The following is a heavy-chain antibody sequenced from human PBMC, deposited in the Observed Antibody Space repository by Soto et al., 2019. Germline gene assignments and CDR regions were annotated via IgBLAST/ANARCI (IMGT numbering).Heavy chain of an antibody. J-gene: IGHJ4*02. CDR3: AKVYTYYDFWGGYDY. Sequence: QVQLVESGGGVVQPGRSLRLSCAASGFTFSSYGMHWVRQAPGKGLERVAVISYDGSNKYYADSVKGRFTISRDNSKNTLYLQRTSLRAEDTAVYYCAKVYTYYDFWGGYDYWGQGTLVTVSS. D-gene: IGHD3-3*01. CDR1: GFTFSSYG. V-gene: IGHV3-30*18. CDR2: ISYDGSNK.